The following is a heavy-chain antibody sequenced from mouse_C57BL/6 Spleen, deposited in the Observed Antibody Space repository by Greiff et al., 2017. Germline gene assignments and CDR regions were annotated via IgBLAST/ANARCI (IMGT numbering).Heavy chain of an antibody. V-gene: IGHV1-26*01. CDR1: GYTFTDYY. Sequence: EVQLQQSGPELVKPGASVKISCKASGYTFTDYYMNWVKQSHGKSLEWIGDINPNNGGTSYNQKFKGKATLTVDKSSSTAYMELRSLTSEDSAVYYCARGGYYGSSLAYWGQGTLVTVSA. J-gene: IGHJ3*01. CDR2: INPNNGGT. D-gene: IGHD1-1*01. CDR3: ARGGYYGSSLAY.